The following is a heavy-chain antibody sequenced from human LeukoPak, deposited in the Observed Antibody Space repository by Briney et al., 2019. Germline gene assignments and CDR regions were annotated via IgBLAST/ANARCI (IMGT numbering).Heavy chain of an antibody. CDR3: ARVSAGVIPECFDY. V-gene: IGHV4-34*01. Sequence: PSETLSLTCAVYGGSFSGYYWSWIRQPPGKGLEWIGEINHSGSTNYNPSLKSRVTISVDTSKNQFSLKLSSVTAADTAVYYCARVSAGVIPECFDYWGQGTLVTVSS. CDR2: INHSGST. J-gene: IGHJ4*02. D-gene: IGHD3-16*02. CDR1: GGSFSGYY.